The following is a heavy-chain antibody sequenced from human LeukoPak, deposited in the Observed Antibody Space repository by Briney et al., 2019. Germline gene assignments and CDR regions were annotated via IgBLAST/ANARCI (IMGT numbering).Heavy chain of an antibody. CDR3: ARGRTMFPWI. CDR1: GGSFSGYY. J-gene: IGHJ3*02. D-gene: IGHD3-10*02. V-gene: IGHV4-34*01. Sequence: PSETLSLTYAVYGGSFSGYYWSWIRQPPGKGLEWIGEINHSGSTNYNPSLKSRVTISVDTSKNQFSLKLSSVTAADTAVYYCARGRTMFPWIWGQGTMVTVSS. CDR2: INHSGST.